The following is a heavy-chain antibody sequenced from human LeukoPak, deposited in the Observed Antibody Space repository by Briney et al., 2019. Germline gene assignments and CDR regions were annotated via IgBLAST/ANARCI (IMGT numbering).Heavy chain of an antibody. CDR2: INPNSGGT. CDR1: GYSFTDYY. J-gene: IGHJ5*02. V-gene: IGHV1-2*02. Sequence: ASVKVSCKTSGYSFTDYYMHWVRQAPGQGLEWMGWINPNSGGTSSAQKFQGRVTMTRDTSITTVYMEMSRLTSDDAAIYYCARADRLHGGPYLIGPWGQGILVTVSS. CDR3: ARADRLHGGPYLIGP. D-gene: IGHD2-21*01.